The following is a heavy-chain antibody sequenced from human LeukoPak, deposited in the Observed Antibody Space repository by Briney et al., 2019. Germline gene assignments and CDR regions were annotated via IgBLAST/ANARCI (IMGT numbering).Heavy chain of an antibody. J-gene: IGHJ4*02. V-gene: IGHV4-4*07. CDR2: IYTSGST. D-gene: IGHD3-22*01. CDR1: GGSISSYY. Sequence: SETLTLTCTVSGGSISSYYWSWIRQPAGKGLEWIGRIYTSGSTNYNPSLKSRVTMSVDTSKNQFSLKLSSVTAADTAVYYCARDQYYYDSSGYSPFDYWGQGTLVTVSS. CDR3: ARDQYYYDSSGYSPFDY.